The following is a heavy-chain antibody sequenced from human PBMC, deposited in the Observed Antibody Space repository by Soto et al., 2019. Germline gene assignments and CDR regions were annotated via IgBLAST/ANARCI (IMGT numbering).Heavy chain of an antibody. CDR3: ARDYYESSGYY. V-gene: IGHV1-69*06. CDR1: GGTFSSYA. D-gene: IGHD3-22*01. J-gene: IGHJ4*02. Sequence: SVKVSCKASGGTFSSYAISWVRQAPGQGLEWMGGIIPIFGTSNYAQKFQGRVTITADTSTSTVYMELSSLRSDDTAVYYCARDYYESSGYYWGQGTLVTVSS. CDR2: IIPIFGTS.